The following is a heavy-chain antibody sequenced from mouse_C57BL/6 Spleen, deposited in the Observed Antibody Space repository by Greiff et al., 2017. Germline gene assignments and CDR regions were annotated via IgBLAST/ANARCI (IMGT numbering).Heavy chain of an antibody. V-gene: IGHV1-82*01. Sequence: QVQLQQSGPELVKPGASVKISCKASGYAFSSSWMNWVKQRPGKGLEWIGRIYPGNGDTNYNGKFKGKATLTADKSSSTAYMQLSSLTSEDSAVYFCARADYYGSSYVYAMDYWGQGTSVTVSS. CDR2: IYPGNGDT. CDR1: GYAFSSSW. J-gene: IGHJ4*01. D-gene: IGHD1-1*01. CDR3: ARADYYGSSYVYAMDY.